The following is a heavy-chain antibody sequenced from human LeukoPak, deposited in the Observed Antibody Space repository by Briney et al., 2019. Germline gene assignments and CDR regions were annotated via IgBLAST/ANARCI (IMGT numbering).Heavy chain of an antibody. V-gene: IGHV4-59*12. CDR1: GGSISSYY. J-gene: IGHJ2*01. Sequence: PSETLSLTCTVSGGSISSYYWSWIRQPPGKGLEWIGYICYSGSTNYNPSLKSRVTMSVDTSKDQFSLKLSSVTAADTAVYYCARGKVAGSDWYFDLWGRGTLVTVSS. D-gene: IGHD6-19*01. CDR2: ICYSGST. CDR3: ARGKVAGSDWYFDL.